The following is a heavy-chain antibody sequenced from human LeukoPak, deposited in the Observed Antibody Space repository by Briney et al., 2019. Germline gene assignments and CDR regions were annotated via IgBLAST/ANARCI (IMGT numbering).Heavy chain of an antibody. CDR1: GFTSTIFN. CDR3: EVGATAFYAFDI. V-gene: IGHV3-30*03. CDR2: ISYDGSNK. Sequence: GSPRLSRAHSGFTSTIFNTRSVRQAPGKGLEWVAVISYDGSNKYYADSGKGRFTISRDNSKNTLYLQMNSLRAACTSVYYCEVGATAFYAFDIWGEGTMVTVSS. D-gene: IGHD1-26*01. J-gene: IGHJ3*02.